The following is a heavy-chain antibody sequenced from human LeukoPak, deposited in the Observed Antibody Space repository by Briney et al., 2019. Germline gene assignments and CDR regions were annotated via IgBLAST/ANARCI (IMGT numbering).Heavy chain of an antibody. Sequence: ASVKVSCKASGYTFTSYYMHRVRQAPGQGLEWMGIINPSGGSTSYAQKFQGRVTMTKNTSISTAYMELSSLRSEDTALYYCARAPTWSSTSYNYYYMDVWGKGTTVTISS. D-gene: IGHD3-3*01. V-gene: IGHV1-46*01. CDR2: INPSGGST. J-gene: IGHJ6*03. CDR1: GYTFTSYY. CDR3: ARAPTWSSTSYNYYYMDV.